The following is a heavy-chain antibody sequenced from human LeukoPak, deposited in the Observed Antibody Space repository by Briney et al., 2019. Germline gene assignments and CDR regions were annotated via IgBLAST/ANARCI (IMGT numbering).Heavy chain of an antibody. CDR1: GYTFTSYA. Sequence: ASVKVSCKASGYTFTSYAMNWVRQAPGQGLEWMGWINTNTGNPTYAQGFTGRFVFSLDTSVSTAYLQISSLKAEDTAVYYCARVRSKDVWRSYGSYYYYYYMDVWGKGTTVTISS. CDR3: ARVRSKDVWRSYGSYYYYYYMDV. D-gene: IGHD3-16*01. J-gene: IGHJ6*03. V-gene: IGHV7-4-1*02. CDR2: INTNTGNP.